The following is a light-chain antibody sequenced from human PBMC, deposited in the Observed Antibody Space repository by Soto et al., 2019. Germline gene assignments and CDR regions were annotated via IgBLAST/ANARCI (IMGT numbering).Light chain of an antibody. J-gene: IGKJ3*01. Sequence: DIVLTQPPATLSLSPGERATLSCRASQSVSSSLAWYQQKPGQAPRLLIYDASNRATGIPARFSGSGSGTDFTLTISSLEPEDFAVYYCHQRSNWPLTFG. CDR3: HQRSNWPLT. CDR2: DAS. CDR1: QSVSSS. V-gene: IGKV3-11*01.